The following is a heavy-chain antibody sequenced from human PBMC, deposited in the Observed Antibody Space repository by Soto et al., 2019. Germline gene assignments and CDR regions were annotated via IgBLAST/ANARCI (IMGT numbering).Heavy chain of an antibody. J-gene: IGHJ4*02. CDR1: GFTFSSYA. V-gene: IGHV3-23*01. CDR2: ISGGGDST. D-gene: IGHD6-6*01. CDR3: AKRSSSSTFDY. Sequence: GXSLILSCAASGFTFSSYAMSCVRQAPGKGLEWVSGISGGGDSTYYADSVKGRFTISRDNSKNTLYLQMNSLRAEDTAVYYCAKRSSSSTFDYWGQGNLVTVSS.